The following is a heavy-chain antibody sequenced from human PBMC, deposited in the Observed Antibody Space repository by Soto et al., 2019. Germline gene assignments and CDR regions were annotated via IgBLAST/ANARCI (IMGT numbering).Heavy chain of an antibody. J-gene: IGHJ5*02. CDR1: GYTFTSYD. D-gene: IGHD3-3*01. V-gene: IGHV1-8*01. CDR3: ARGGFLEWLSYNWFDP. CDR2: MNPNSGNT. Sequence: GASVKVSCKASGYTFTSYDINWVRQATGQGLEWMGWMNPNSGNTGYAQKFQGRVTMTRNTSISTAYMELSSLRSEDTAVYYCARGGFLEWLSYNWFDPWGQGTLVTVSS.